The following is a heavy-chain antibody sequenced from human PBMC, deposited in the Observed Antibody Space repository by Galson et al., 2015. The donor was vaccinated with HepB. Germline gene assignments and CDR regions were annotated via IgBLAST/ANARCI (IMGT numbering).Heavy chain of an antibody. D-gene: IGHD6-6*01. CDR1: GGTFSSYA. V-gene: IGHV1-69*06. Sequence: SVKVSCKASGGTFSSYAISWVRQAPGQGLEWMGGIIPISGTANYAQKFQGRVTITADKSTSTAYMELSSLRSEDTAVYYCAMTYSSSPIDYWGQGTLVTVSS. J-gene: IGHJ4*02. CDR2: IIPISGTA. CDR3: AMTYSSSPIDY.